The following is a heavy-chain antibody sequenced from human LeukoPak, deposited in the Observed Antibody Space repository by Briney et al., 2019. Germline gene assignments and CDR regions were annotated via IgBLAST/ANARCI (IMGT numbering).Heavy chain of an antibody. CDR1: GGSFSGYY. CDR2: INHSGST. V-gene: IGHV4-34*01. CDR3: ARAASHDAFDI. D-gene: IGHD6-25*01. J-gene: IGHJ3*02. Sequence: SETLSLTCAVYGGSFSGYYWSWIRQPPGKGLEWIGEINHSGSTNYNPSLKSRVTISVDTSKNQFSLKLNSVTAADTAVYYCARAASHDAFDIWGQGTMVTVSS.